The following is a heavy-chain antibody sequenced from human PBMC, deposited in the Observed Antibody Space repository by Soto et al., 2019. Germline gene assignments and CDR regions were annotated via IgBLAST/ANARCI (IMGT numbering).Heavy chain of an antibody. CDR2: ISSSSSHI. D-gene: IGHD2-2*01. CDR1: GFTFSSYS. CDR3: TTTRVGPCSSSICFSGIFDGMDV. J-gene: IGHJ6*02. V-gene: IGHV3-21*01. Sequence: GGSLRLSCTASGFTFSSYSMNWVRQAPGKGLEWVSSISSSSSHIYYVDSVKGRFTVSRDNAKNSVYLQMNSLRAEDTAVYYCTTTRVGPCSSSICFSGIFDGMDVWGQGTTVTVSS.